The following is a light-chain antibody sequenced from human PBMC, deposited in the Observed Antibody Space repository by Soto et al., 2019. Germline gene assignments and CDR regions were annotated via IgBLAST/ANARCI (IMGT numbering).Light chain of an antibody. Sequence: QPVLTQPPSASGTPGQRVTISCSGSRSNIGSNTVNWYHQLPGTAPKLLIYSNDQRPSGVPDRFSGSKSGTSASLAISGLQSEDEADYYCAAWDDSLNGVVFGGGTKLTVL. V-gene: IGLV1-44*01. J-gene: IGLJ2*01. CDR3: AAWDDSLNGVV. CDR1: RSNIGSNT. CDR2: SND.